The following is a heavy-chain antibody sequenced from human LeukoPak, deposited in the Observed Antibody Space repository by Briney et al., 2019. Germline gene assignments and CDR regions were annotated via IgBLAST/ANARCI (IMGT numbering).Heavy chain of an antibody. CDR3: AKDHDYYASGPI. CDR1: GFIFSIYA. CDR2: ISGSGGST. D-gene: IGHD3-10*01. J-gene: IGHJ3*02. Sequence: GGSLRLSCAVSGFIFSIYAMNWVRQAPGKGLEWVSAISGSGGSTYYAASVKGRFTISRDNSKNTLYLQMNSLRAEDTAVYYCAKDHDYYASGPIWGQGTMVTVSS. V-gene: IGHV3-23*01.